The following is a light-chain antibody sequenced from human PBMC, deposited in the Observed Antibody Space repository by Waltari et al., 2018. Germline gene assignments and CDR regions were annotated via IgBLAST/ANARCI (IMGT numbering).Light chain of an antibody. CDR2: QAS. V-gene: IGKV3-20*01. CDR1: QSISKY. Sequence: IVLTQSPRTLSLSPGDRATLPCRASQSISKYLAWYQQKPGQAPRLLIYQASSRAAGIPGRFSGSGSGADFSLTISRLEPENVAVYYCQHYESLPVTFGQGTKVEIK. J-gene: IGKJ1*01. CDR3: QHYESLPVT.